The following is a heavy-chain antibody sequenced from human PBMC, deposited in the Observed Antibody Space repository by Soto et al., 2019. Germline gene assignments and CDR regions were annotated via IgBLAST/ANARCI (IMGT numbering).Heavy chain of an antibody. CDR3: ARDGSSRDGYEMEGFDY. D-gene: IGHD5-12*01. V-gene: IGHV4-30-4*01. Sequence: PSETLSLTCTVSGGSISSGDYYWSWIRQPPGKGLEWIGYIYYSGSTYYNPSLKSRVTISVDTSKNQFSLKLSSVTAADTAVYYCARDGSSRDGYEMEGFDYWGQGTLVTVSS. CDR1: GGSISSGDYY. J-gene: IGHJ4*02. CDR2: IYYSGST.